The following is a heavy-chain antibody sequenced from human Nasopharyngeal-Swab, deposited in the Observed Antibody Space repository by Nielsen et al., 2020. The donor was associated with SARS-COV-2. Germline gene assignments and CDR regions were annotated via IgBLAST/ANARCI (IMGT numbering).Heavy chain of an antibody. CDR1: GYTFTSYY. CDR2: INPSVSSA. J-gene: IGHJ4*02. CDR3: ARALTDTRFGPVH. V-gene: IGHV1-46*01. D-gene: IGHD3-9*01. Sequence: ASVKVSCKASGYTFTSYYIHWVRQAPGQGLEWMGIINPSVSSATYAQRFEGRVTMTRDTSTSTVYMELSSLRSDDTAVYYCARALTDTRFGPVHWGQGTLVTVSS.